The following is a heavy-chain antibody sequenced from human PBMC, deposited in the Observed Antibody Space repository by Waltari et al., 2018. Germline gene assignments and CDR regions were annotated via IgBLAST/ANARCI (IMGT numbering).Heavy chain of an antibody. Sequence: QVQLVESGGGVVQPGRSLRLSCAASGFTFSSYGMNWVRQAPGKGLEWVAVIWYDGSNKYYADSVKGRFTISRDNSKNTLYLQMNSLRAEDTAMYYCAKQSEIAAVLGAFDIWGQGTMVTVSS. V-gene: IGHV3-30*18. CDR2: IWYDGSNK. J-gene: IGHJ3*02. CDR3: AKQSEIAAVLGAFDI. CDR1: GFTFSSYG. D-gene: IGHD6-13*01.